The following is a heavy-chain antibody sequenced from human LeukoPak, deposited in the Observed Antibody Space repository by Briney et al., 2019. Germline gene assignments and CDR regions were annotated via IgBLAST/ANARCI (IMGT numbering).Heavy chain of an antibody. Sequence: ASVKVSCKASGYTFTSYGISWVRQAPGQGLEWMGWISAYNGNTNYAQKLQGRVTMTTDTSTSTAYVELRSLRSDDTAVYYCARDFGRVYYYDSSGYWPDYWGQGTLVTVSS. CDR1: GYTFTSYG. J-gene: IGHJ4*02. CDR3: ARDFGRVYYYDSSGYWPDY. V-gene: IGHV1-18*01. CDR2: ISAYNGNT. D-gene: IGHD3-22*01.